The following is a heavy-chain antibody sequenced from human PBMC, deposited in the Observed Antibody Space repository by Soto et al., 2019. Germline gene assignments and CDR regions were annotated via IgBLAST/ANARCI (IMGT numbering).Heavy chain of an antibody. Sequence: GASVKVSCKASGYTFTGYYMHWVRQAPGQGLEWMGWINPNSGGTNYAQKFQGWVTMTRDTSISTAYMELSRLRSDDTAVYYCARAPFRRGGSAYVSYYYYYMDVWGKGTKVTGSS. D-gene: IGHD2-15*01. CDR2: INPNSGGT. CDR3: ARAPFRRGGSAYVSYYYYYMDV. J-gene: IGHJ6*03. V-gene: IGHV1-2*04. CDR1: GYTFTGYY.